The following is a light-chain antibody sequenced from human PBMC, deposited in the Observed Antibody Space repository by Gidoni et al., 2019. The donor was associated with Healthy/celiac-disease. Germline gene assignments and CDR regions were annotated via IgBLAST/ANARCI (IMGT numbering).Light chain of an antibody. CDR2: DAS. CDR3: QQRSNWPPLYT. J-gene: IGKJ2*01. V-gene: IGKV3-11*01. Sequence: EIVLTQSQATLSLSPGERATLSCRASQSVSSYLAWYQQKPGKAPRLLIYDASNRATGIPARFSGSGSGTDFTLTISSLEPEDFAVYYCQQRSNWPPLYTFGQGTKLEIK. CDR1: QSVSSY.